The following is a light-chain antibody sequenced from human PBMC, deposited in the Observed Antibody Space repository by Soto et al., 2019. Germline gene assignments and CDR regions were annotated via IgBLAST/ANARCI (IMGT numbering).Light chain of an antibody. CDR2: EVT. CDR1: SSDVGGYNY. J-gene: IGLJ1*01. CDR3: SSYTSSSTLD. Sequence: QSALTQPASVSGSPGQSITISCTGTSSDVGGYNYVSWYQHHPGKAPKLMIYEVTYRPSGVSNRFSASKSGNTASLTISGLRAEDEADYYCSSYTSSSTLDFGTGTKVTAL. V-gene: IGLV2-14*01.